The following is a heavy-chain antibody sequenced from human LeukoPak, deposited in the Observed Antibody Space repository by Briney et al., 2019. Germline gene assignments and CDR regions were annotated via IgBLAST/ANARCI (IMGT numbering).Heavy chain of an antibody. CDR3: ARYSYSSSWYDVAY. Sequence: GGSLRLSCAASGFTFSDYYMSWIRQAPGKGLEWVSYISSSGSTTYYADSVKGRFTISRDNAKNSLYLQMNSLRAEDTAGYYCARYSYSSSWYDVAYWGQETLVTVSS. D-gene: IGHD6-13*01. CDR1: GFTFSDYY. V-gene: IGHV3-11*01. CDR2: ISSSGSTT. J-gene: IGHJ4*02.